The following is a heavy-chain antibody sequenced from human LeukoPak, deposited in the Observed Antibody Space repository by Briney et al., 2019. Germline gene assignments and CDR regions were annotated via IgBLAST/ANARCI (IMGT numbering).Heavy chain of an antibody. Sequence: GGSLRLSCAASGFTFSSYGMHWVRQAPGKGLEWVAVIWYDGSNKYYADSVKGRFTISRDNSKNTLYLQMNSLRAEDTAVYYCARDQGQLWLIFDYWGQGTLVTVSS. D-gene: IGHD5-18*01. CDR2: IWYDGSNK. CDR3: ARDQGQLWLIFDY. V-gene: IGHV3-33*01. CDR1: GFTFSSYG. J-gene: IGHJ4*02.